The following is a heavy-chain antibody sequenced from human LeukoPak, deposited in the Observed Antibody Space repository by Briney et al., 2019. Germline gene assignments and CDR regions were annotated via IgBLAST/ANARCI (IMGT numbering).Heavy chain of an antibody. CDR1: GFTFATYA. CDR3: ARDWRYSSSSRYYFGMDV. D-gene: IGHD6-6*01. Sequence: GGSLRLSCAASGFTFATYAMSWVRQAPGKGLKWASGITGSGRTTYYADSVKGRFTVSRDNAKSSVFLQLNSLRVEDAGVYYCARDWRYSSSSRYYFGMDVWGQGATVTVSS. CDR2: ITGSGRTT. J-gene: IGHJ6*02. V-gene: IGHV3-23*01.